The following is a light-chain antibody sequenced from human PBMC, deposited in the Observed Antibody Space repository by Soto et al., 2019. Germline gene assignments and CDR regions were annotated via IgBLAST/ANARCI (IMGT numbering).Light chain of an antibody. CDR1: SSNIGSKT. V-gene: IGLV1-44*01. CDR2: SND. CDR3: AAWDDSLKSFV. Sequence: QSVLTQPPSASEAPGQRVTISCSGGSSNIGSKTVTWYQHVSGTAPKLLMYSNDQRPSGVPDRFSGSESGTSASLAISGLQAEDEGDYFCAAWDDSLKSFVFGTGTQLTVL. J-gene: IGLJ7*01.